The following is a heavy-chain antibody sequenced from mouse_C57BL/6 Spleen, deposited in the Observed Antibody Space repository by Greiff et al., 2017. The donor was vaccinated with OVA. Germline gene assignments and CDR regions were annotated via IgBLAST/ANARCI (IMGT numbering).Heavy chain of an antibody. CDR3: AFDGYYPYYFDY. Sequence: VQLQQPGAELVRPGSSVKLSCKASGYTFTSYWMHWVKQRPIQGLEWIGNIDPSDSETHYNQKFKDKATLTVDKSSSTAFMQLSSLTSEDSAVYYCAFDGYYPYYFDYWGQGTTLTVSS. CDR2: IDPSDSET. CDR1: GYTFTSYW. D-gene: IGHD2-3*01. J-gene: IGHJ2*01. V-gene: IGHV1-52*01.